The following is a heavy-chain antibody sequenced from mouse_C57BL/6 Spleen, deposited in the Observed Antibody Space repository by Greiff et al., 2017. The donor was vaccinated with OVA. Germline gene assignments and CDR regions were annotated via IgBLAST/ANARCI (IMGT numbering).Heavy chain of an antibody. J-gene: IGHJ2*01. CDR1: GYTFTSYW. D-gene: IGHD4-1*01. Sequence: QVQLQQPGAELVKPGASVKLSCKASGYTFTSYWMHWVKQRPGQGLEWIGMIHPNSGSTNYNEKFKSKATLTVDKPSSTAYMQLSSLTSEDSAVYYCARRRNWDGGYFDYWGQGTTLTVSS. CDR3: ARRRNWDGGYFDY. V-gene: IGHV1-64*01. CDR2: IHPNSGST.